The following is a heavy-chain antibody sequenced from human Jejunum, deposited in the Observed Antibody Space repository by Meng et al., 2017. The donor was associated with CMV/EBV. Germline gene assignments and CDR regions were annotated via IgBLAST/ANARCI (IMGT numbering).Heavy chain of an antibody. CDR1: GFIVRSNY. D-gene: IGHD2-15*01. J-gene: IGHJ4*02. Sequence: QLVEAGGGLGQPGGSLRLSCAVSGFIVRSNYMSWVRQAPGKGLEWVSVIYSGGGTYYADSVKGRFIISRENSKNTLYVQMNSLRGDDTAVYYCAGGDCSSGSCALDYWGRGTLVTVSS. CDR2: IYSGGGT. CDR3: AGGDCSSGSCALDY. V-gene: IGHV3-66*01.